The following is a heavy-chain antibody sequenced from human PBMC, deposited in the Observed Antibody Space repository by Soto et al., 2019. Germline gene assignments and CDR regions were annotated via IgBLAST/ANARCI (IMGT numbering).Heavy chain of an antibody. J-gene: IGHJ6*02. D-gene: IGHD3-10*01. Sequence: SVKVSCKASGGTFSSYAISWVRQAPGQGLEWMGGIIPIFGTANYAQKFQGRVTITADESTSTAYMELSSLRSEDTAVYYCARWGVNEASGYYGMDVWGQGTTVTVSS. CDR3: ARWGVNEASGYYGMDV. V-gene: IGHV1-69*13. CDR2: IIPIFGTA. CDR1: GGTFSSYA.